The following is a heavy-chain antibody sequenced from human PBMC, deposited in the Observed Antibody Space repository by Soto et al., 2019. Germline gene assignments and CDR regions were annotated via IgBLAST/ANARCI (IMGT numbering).Heavy chain of an antibody. V-gene: IGHV3-23*01. CDR1: GFTFSSYA. CDR2: ISGSGDST. Sequence: EVQLLESGGGLVQPWGSLRLSCAASGFTFSSYAMSWVRQTPGKGLEWVSAISGSGDSTYYADSVKGRFTISRDNSKNALYLQMTSLRAEDTAVYYCAKLRWGSDNRFAPWGQGTLVTVSS. J-gene: IGHJ5*02. D-gene: IGHD3-10*01. CDR3: AKLRWGSDNRFAP.